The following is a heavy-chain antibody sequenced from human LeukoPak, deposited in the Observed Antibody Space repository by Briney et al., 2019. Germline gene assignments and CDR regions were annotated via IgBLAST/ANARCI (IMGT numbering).Heavy chain of an antibody. J-gene: IGHJ5*02. CDR3: ASYYYDSSGNGGWFDP. Sequence: ASVKVSCKASGYTFNTYNINWVRQAPGQGLEWMGWISTYNDNTNYAQKFQGRVTITADKSTSTAYMELSSLRSEDTAVYYCASYYYDSSGNGGWFDPWGQGTLVTVSS. CDR1: GYTFNTYN. D-gene: IGHD3-22*01. V-gene: IGHV1-18*01. CDR2: ISTYNDNT.